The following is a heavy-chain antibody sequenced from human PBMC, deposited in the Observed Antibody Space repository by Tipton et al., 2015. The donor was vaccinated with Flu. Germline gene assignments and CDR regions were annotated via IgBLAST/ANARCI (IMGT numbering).Heavy chain of an antibody. J-gene: IGHJ3*01. CDR2: SSANGDET. Sequence: SLSLSCVGSGFTFRSNVMGWVRQAPGKGPEWVSVSSANGDETQHADSVKGRFTMSRDNSKNTMYLQMNSLRAEDTAVYYCATDVWGPGTMVTVSS. CDR3: ATDV. V-gene: IGHV3-23*01. CDR1: GFTFRSNV.